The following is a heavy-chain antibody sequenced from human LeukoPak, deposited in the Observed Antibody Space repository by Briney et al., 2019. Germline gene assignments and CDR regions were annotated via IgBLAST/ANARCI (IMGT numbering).Heavy chain of an antibody. CDR2: ISWNSGSI. D-gene: IGHD3-10*01. V-gene: IGHV3-9*01. J-gene: IGHJ2*01. Sequence: SGGSLRLSCAASGFTFDDYAMHWVRQAPGKGLEWVSGISWNSGSIGYADSVKGRFTISRDNAKNSLYLQMNSLRPEDTALYYCAKDYGSGSPYWYFDLWGRGTLVTVSS. CDR3: AKDYGSGSPYWYFDL. CDR1: GFTFDDYA.